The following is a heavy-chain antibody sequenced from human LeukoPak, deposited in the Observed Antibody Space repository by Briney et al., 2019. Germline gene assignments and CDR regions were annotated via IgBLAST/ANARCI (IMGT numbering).Heavy chain of an antibody. Sequence: PSETLSLTCTVSGGSISGNYWSWIRQPPGKGLEWIGYIYYSGSTNYNPSLKSRVTISVDTSRNQFSLKLSSVTAADTAVYYCARETSQKGAHYMDVWGKGTTVTISS. D-gene: IGHD3-16*01. CDR3: ARETSQKGAHYMDV. CDR2: IYYSGST. CDR1: GGSISGNY. V-gene: IGHV4-59*01. J-gene: IGHJ6*03.